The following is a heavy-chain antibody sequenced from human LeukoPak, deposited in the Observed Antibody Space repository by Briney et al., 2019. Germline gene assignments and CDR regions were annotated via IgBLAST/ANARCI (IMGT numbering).Heavy chain of an antibody. CDR2: IRYDGSNK. J-gene: IGHJ4*02. CDR3: AKELIEGPYSYGSDY. Sequence: PGGSLRLSCAASGFTFSSSGMHWVRQAPGKGLEWVAFIRYDGSNKYYADSVKGRFTISRDNSKNTLYLQMNSLRAEDTAVYYCAKELIEGPYSYGSDYWGQGTLVTVSS. D-gene: IGHD5-18*01. CDR1: GFTFSSSG. V-gene: IGHV3-30*02.